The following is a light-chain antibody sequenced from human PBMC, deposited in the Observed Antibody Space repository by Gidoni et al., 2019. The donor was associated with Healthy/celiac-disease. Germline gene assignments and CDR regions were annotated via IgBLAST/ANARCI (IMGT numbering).Light chain of an antibody. CDR1: SSTIGAGYD. CDR2: VNS. J-gene: IGLJ1*01. Sequence: QSVLTQPPSVSGAPGQRVNISCTGSSSTIGAGYDVHWYQQLPGTAPKLLIYVNSNRPSGVPDRFSGSKSGTSASLAITGLHAEDEADYYCQSYDSSLSGYVFGTGTKVTVL. V-gene: IGLV1-40*01. CDR3: QSYDSSLSGYV.